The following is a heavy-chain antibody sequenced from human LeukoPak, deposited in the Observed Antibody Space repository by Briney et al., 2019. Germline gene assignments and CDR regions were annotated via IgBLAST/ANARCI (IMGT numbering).Heavy chain of an antibody. CDR3: ATTTIRLGY. CDR1: GGSFSGYY. Sequence: PSETLSLTCAVYGGSFSGYYWSWIRQPPGKGLEWIGEINHSGGTKYNPSLKSRVTISVDTSKNQFSLKLSSVTAADTAVYYCATTTIRLGYWGQGTLVTVSS. J-gene: IGHJ4*02. V-gene: IGHV4-34*01. CDR2: INHSGGT. D-gene: IGHD1-26*01.